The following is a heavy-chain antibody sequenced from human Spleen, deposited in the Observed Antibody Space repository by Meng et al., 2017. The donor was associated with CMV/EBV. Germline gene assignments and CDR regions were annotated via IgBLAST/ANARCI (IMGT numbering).Heavy chain of an antibody. CDR1: GGIFSSYV. CDR2: IIPTSGRV. CDR3: ARVRRLGCPGGVCTAFDA. Sequence: SVKVSCKASGGIFSSYVVNWVRQAPGQGLEWMGGIIPTSGRVSHAQEFQGRVTITTHESTNTAYMELTSLRSEDTAVYFCARVRRLGCPGGVCTAFDAWGQGTQVTVSS. V-gene: IGHV1-69*05. J-gene: IGHJ4*02. D-gene: IGHD2-8*02.